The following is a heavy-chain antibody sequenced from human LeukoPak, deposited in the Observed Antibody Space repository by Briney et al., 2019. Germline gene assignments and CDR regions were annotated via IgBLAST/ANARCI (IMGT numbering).Heavy chain of an antibody. Sequence: SETLSLTCTVSGGSISSYYWSWIRQPSGKGLEWIGYVYYSGSTNYNSSLKSRVTISVDTSKNQFSLKLSSVTAADTAVYYCARVNGDYDWFDPWGQGTLVTVSS. D-gene: IGHD4-17*01. J-gene: IGHJ5*02. CDR3: ARVNGDYDWFDP. CDR1: GGSISSYY. V-gene: IGHV4-59*01. CDR2: VYYSGST.